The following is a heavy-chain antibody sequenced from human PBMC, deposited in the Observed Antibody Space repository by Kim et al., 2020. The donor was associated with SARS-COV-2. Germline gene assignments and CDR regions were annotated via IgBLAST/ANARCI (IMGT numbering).Heavy chain of an antibody. Sequence: GGSLRLSCAASGFTFSSYWMHWVRQAPGKGLVWVSRINSDGSSTSYADSVKGRFTISRDNAKNTLYLQMNSLRAEDTAVYYCARVEVKPYIYSSGRSVDYWGQGTLVTVSS. CDR2: INSDGSST. CDR3: ARVEVKPYIYSSGRSVDY. J-gene: IGHJ4*02. CDR1: GFTFSSYW. D-gene: IGHD6-19*01. V-gene: IGHV3-74*01.